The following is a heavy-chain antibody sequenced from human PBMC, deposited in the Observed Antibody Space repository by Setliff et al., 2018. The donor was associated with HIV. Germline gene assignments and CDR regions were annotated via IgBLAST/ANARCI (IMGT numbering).Heavy chain of an antibody. J-gene: IGHJ6*03. Sequence: GSLRLSCAASGFTVSSNYMSWIRQAPGKGLEWVSIIYSGGDTYYADSVKGRFTISRHNSNNTLYLQMNSLRGEDTAVYYCTRNGVPGYMDVWGKGTTVTVS. D-gene: IGHD3-3*01. CDR2: IYSGGDT. CDR1: GFTVSSNY. V-gene: IGHV3-53*04. CDR3: TRNGVPGYMDV.